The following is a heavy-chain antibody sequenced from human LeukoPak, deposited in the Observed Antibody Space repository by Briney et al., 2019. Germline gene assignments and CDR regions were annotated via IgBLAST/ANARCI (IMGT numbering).Heavy chain of an antibody. CDR1: GFTFSSYS. CDR3: ARGSSGWYGIDY. J-gene: IGHJ4*02. CDR2: TSSSSSYI. Sequence: GGSLRLSCAASGFTFSSYSINWVRQAPGKGLEWVSSTSSSSSYIYYADSVKGRFTISRDNAKNSLYLQMNSLRAEDTAVYYCARGSSGWYGIDYWGQGALVNVSS. D-gene: IGHD6-19*01. V-gene: IGHV3-21*01.